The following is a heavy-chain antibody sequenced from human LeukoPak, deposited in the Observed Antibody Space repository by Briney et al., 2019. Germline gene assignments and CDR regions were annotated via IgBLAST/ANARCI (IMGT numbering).Heavy chain of an antibody. D-gene: IGHD2-2*01. CDR3: GRSGFCNSVSCYGLDL. CDR2: ISSSGKTI. CDR1: GFSFGSYE. V-gene: IGHV3-48*03. J-gene: IGHJ4*02. Sequence: GGSLRLSCAASGFSFGSYEMNWVRQAPRKGLEWVSYISSSGKTIYYADSVKGRFTISRDNAKNSLFLQMNSLRAEDTAVYYCGRSGFCNSVSCYGLDLWGQGTLVTVSS.